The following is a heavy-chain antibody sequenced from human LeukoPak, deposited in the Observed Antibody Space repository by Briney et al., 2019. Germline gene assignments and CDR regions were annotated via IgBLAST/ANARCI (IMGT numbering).Heavy chain of an antibody. J-gene: IGHJ4*02. CDR3: ARALRTYYYDSSGFDY. CDR2: IIPIFGTA. CDR1: GGTFSSYA. V-gene: IGHV1-69*13. D-gene: IGHD3-22*01. Sequence: ASVKVSCKASGGTFSSYAISWVRQAPGQGLEWMGGIIPIFGTANYAQKFQGRVTITADESTSTAYMELSSLRSEDTAVYYCARALRTYYYDSSGFDYWGQGTLVTVSS.